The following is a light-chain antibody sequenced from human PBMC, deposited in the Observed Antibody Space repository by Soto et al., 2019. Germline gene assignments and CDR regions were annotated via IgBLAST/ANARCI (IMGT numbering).Light chain of an antibody. V-gene: IGKV3-20*01. CDR3: LQYGDSSLP. CDR2: DAS. CDR1: QSVGNNY. Sequence: DIVLTQSPGTLSLSPGERATLSRRASQSVGNNYLSWYQQKPGQAPRILLYDASTRATGLPDRFSGSESGTDFTLTINGLEPEDFAVYYCLQYGDSSLPFGQGTRLEIK. J-gene: IGKJ5*01.